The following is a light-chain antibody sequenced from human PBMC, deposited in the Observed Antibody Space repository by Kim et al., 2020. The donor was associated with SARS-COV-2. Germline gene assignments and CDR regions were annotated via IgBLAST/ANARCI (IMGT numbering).Light chain of an antibody. Sequence: VVPGERATLSCRASRSVSSYLAWYQHKPGQAPRLLIYDASNRASGVPARFSGSGSGTDFTLTISSLEPGDFAVYYCQQRSDWPITFGQGTRLEIK. CDR2: DAS. J-gene: IGKJ5*01. CDR3: QQRSDWPIT. CDR1: RSVSSY. V-gene: IGKV3-11*01.